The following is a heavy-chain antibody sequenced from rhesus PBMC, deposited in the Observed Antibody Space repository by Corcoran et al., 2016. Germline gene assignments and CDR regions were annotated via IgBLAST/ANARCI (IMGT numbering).Heavy chain of an antibody. J-gene: IGHJ4*01. CDR2: ISSDGSKK. Sequence: EVQLVESGGGLAQPGGSLRLSCGGSGFPFSLYVFHWVRQAPGKGLEWVAVISSDGSKKDFADSVKERITISRDNSKNTLYLQMSNLRLEDTAVYYCTRFDYWGQGVLVTVSS. CDR3: TRFDY. CDR1: GFPFSLYV. V-gene: IGHV3-54*02.